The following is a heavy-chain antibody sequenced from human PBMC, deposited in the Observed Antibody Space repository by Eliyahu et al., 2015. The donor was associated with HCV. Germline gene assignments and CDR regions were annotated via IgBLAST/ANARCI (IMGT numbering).Heavy chain of an antibody. D-gene: IGHD3-22*01. J-gene: IGHJ5*01. CDR2: IYTSGST. CDR3: ARVPGYDSYWYDF. V-gene: IGHV4-61*02. Sequence: QVQLQESGPGLVKPSQTLSLXCTVSGGSISSDSFYWHWXRQPAGKGLEWIGRIYTSGSTKYNPSLKSRVTISVDTSKNQFSLKLTSVTAADTAVYYCARVPGYDSYWYDFWGQGTLVTVSS. CDR1: GGSISSDSFY.